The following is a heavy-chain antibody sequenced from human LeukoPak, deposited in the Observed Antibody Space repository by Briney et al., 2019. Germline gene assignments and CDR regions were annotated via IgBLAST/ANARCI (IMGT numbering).Heavy chain of an antibody. Sequence: GGSLRLSCAASGFTVRSNYMSWVRQAPGKGQEWVSLIYTGGNTNYADSVKGRFTLSRDNSKNTVYLQMNSLRVEDTAMYYCASISDLLFYFDSWGQGTLVTVSS. J-gene: IGHJ4*02. CDR3: ASISDLLFYFDS. V-gene: IGHV3-66*01. CDR1: GFTVRSNY. CDR2: IYTGGNT.